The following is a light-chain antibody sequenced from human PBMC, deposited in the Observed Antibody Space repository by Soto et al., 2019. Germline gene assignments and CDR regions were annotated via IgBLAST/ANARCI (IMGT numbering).Light chain of an antibody. CDR1: TSNIGGNT. CDR2: SNN. V-gene: IGLV1-44*01. CDR3: AAWDDSLNGLWV. J-gene: IGLJ3*02. Sequence: QSVLTQPPSASGTPGQRVTISCSGSTSNIGGNTVNWSQQLPGTAPKLLIYSNNQRPSGVPDRFSGSKSGTSASLAISGLLSEDEADYYCAAWDDSLNGLWVFGGGTKLTVL.